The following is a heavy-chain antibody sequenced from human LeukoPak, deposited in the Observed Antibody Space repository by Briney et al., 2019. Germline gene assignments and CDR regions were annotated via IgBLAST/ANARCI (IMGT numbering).Heavy chain of an antibody. CDR3: AREGVIDTMIVGYYFDY. V-gene: IGHV1-2*02. CDR2: INPNGGGT. J-gene: IGHJ4*02. CDR1: GYSFTAYY. Sequence: ASVKVSCKASGYSFTAYYVHWVRQAPGQGLECMGWINPNGGGTKYAQRFQDRVTMTRDTSISTAYMELSGLRSDDTAVYFCAREGVIDTMIVGYYFDYWGQGTLVTVSS. D-gene: IGHD3-22*01.